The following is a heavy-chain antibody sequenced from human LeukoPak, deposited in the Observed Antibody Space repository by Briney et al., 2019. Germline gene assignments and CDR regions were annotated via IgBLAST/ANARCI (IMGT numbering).Heavy chain of an antibody. Sequence: GGSLRLSCAASGFIFSSYAMNWVRQAPGKGLEWVSFISGSGSPTYYADSVRGRFTISRESAKNSLFLQMNSLRAEDTAVYYCARDMTWGSGSYFDYWGQGILVTVSS. CDR2: ISGSGSPT. CDR1: GFIFSSYA. J-gene: IGHJ4*02. CDR3: ARDMTWGSGSYFDY. V-gene: IGHV3-48*03. D-gene: IGHD3-10*01.